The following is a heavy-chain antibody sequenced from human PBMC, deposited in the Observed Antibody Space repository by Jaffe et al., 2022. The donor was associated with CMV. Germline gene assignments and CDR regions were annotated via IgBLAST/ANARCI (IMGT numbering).Heavy chain of an antibody. CDR2: ISYTVHVI. V-gene: IGHV3-11*01. D-gene: IGHD3-16*01. CDR3: VKGDGGGGAY. Sequence: QVQLVESGGGLVKPGGSLRLSCTASGFTFSDYYMSWIRQAPGKGLEWISYISYTVHVIDYADSVKGRFTISRDNAENSMYLQMDSLSVEDTAIYYCVKGDGGGGAYWGPGTLVTVSS. J-gene: IGHJ4*02. CDR1: GFTFSDYY.